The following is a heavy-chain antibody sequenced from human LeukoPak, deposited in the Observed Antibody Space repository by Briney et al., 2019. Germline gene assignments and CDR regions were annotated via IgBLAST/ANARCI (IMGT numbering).Heavy chain of an antibody. J-gene: IGHJ3*02. D-gene: IGHD2-15*01. Sequence: GGSLRLSCAASGFTFSNAWMSWVRQAPGKGLEWVGRIKSKTDGGTTDYAAPVKGRFTISRDDSKNTLYLQMNSLKTEDTAVYYCTRSMVVAARLSAFDIWGQGTMVTVSS. CDR3: TRSMVVAARLSAFDI. CDR2: IKSKTDGGTT. CDR1: GFTFSNAW. V-gene: IGHV3-15*01.